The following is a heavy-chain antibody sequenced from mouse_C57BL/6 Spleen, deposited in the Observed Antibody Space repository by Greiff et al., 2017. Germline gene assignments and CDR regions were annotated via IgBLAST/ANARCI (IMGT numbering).Heavy chain of an antibody. CDR3: ARSFITTVVATNYFDY. J-gene: IGHJ2*01. CDR1: GFTFSDYG. Sequence: EVKLVESGGGLVKPGGSLKLSCAASGFTFSDYGMHWVRQAPEKGLEWVAYISSGSSTIYYADTVKGRFTISRDNAKNTLFLQMTSLRSEDTAMYYCARSFITTVVATNYFDYWGQGTTLTVSS. V-gene: IGHV5-17*01. CDR2: ISSGSSTI. D-gene: IGHD1-1*01.